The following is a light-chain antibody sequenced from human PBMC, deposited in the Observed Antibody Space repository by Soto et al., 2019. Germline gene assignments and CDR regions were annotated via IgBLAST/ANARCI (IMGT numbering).Light chain of an antibody. V-gene: IGLV1-40*01. CDR2: GNM. J-gene: IGLJ3*02. Sequence: QSVLTQPPSVSGAPGQRVTISCTGSNSNIGTGYDVHWYQQLPGTAPKLIIYGNMKRPSGIPDRFSGSKSGSSASLAITGLQAEDEADYYCQSYDISLSAGVFGGGTKLTVL. CDR1: NSNIGTGYD. CDR3: QSYDISLSAGV.